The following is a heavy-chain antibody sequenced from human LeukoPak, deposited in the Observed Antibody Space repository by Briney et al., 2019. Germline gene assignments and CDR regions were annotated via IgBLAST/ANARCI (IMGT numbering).Heavy chain of an antibody. CDR1: GFTFSSYG. CDR2: IRYDGSNK. CDR3: ARYLLGATNAFDI. J-gene: IGHJ3*02. D-gene: IGHD1-26*01. Sequence: PGGSLRLSCAASGFTFSSYGMHWVRQAPGKGLEWVAFIRYDGSNKYYADSVKGRFTISRDNSKNTLYLQMNSLRAEDTAVYYCARYLLGATNAFDIWGQGTMVTVSS. V-gene: IGHV3-30*02.